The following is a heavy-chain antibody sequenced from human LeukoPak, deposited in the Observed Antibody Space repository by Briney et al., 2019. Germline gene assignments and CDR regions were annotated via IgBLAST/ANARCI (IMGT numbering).Heavy chain of an antibody. Sequence: SVKVSCKASGGTFSRYAISWVRQAPGQGLEWMGGIIPMFGIANYAQKFQGRVTITADESTSTAYMELSSLGSEDTAVYYCARDRPYTGGWRGFDYWGQGTLVTVSS. CDR2: IIPMFGIA. J-gene: IGHJ4*02. V-gene: IGHV1-69*13. CDR1: GGTFSRYA. D-gene: IGHD6-19*01. CDR3: ARDRPYTGGWRGFDY.